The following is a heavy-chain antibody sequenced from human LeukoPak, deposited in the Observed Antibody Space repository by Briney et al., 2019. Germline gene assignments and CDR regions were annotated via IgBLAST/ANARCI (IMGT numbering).Heavy chain of an antibody. CDR3: ARGGQIHY. CDR1: GFTFSSCW. Sequence: GGSLRLSCAASGFTFSSCWMHWVRQTPGKGLVWVANIKQDGSEKYYVDSVKGRFTISRDNAKNSLYLQMNSLRAEDTAVYYCARGGQIHYWGQGTLVTVSS. V-gene: IGHV3-7*01. CDR2: IKQDGSEK. J-gene: IGHJ4*02.